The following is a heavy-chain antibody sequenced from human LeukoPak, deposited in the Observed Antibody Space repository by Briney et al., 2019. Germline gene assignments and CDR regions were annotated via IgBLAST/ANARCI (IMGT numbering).Heavy chain of an antibody. J-gene: IGHJ6*02. D-gene: IGHD6-13*01. V-gene: IGHV4-59*01. CDR2: IYYSGST. Sequence: SETLSLTCTVSGSSLSSYYWSWIRQPPGKGLEGIGYIYYSGSTNYNPSLKSRVTISVDTSKKQCSLKLSSVTAADTAVYYCARHIAAAGYIYYYGMDVWGQGTTVTVSS. CDR1: GSSLSSYY. CDR3: ARHIAAAGYIYYYGMDV.